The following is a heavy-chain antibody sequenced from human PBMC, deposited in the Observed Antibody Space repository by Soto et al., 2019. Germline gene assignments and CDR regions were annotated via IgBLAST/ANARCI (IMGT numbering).Heavy chain of an antibody. J-gene: IGHJ4*02. V-gene: IGHV3-33*01. Sequence: HPGGSLRLSCAASGFTFSSYGMHWVRQAPGKGLEWVAVIWYDGSNKYYADSVKGRFTISRDNSKNTLYLQMNSLRAEDMAVYYCARDFRSYGDYGHFDHWGQGTLVTVSS. CDR1: GFTFSSYG. CDR3: ARDFRSYGDYGHFDH. D-gene: IGHD4-17*01. CDR2: IWYDGSNK.